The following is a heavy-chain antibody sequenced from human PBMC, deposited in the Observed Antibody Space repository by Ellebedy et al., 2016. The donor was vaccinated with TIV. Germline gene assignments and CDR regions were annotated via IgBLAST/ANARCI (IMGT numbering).Heavy chain of an antibody. Sequence: GGSLRLXXAASGFTFSTYSMNWVRQASGKGLEWVSFISSRSDTIYYADSVKCRFTISRDNAKNSLFLQMNSLTDEDTDVYYCARHLSNWNPVDYWGQGTLVTVSS. CDR1: GFTFSTYS. V-gene: IGHV3-48*02. CDR2: ISSRSDTI. CDR3: ARHLSNWNPVDY. D-gene: IGHD1-20*01. J-gene: IGHJ4*02.